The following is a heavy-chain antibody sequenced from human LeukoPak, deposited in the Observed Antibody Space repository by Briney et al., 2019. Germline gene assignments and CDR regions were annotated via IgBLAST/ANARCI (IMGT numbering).Heavy chain of an antibody. CDR3: AREVRGAQHYGMDV. J-gene: IGHJ6*02. CDR1: GFTFSSYA. CDR2: ISYDGSNK. V-gene: IGHV3-30*04. Sequence: PGRPLRLSCAASGFTFSSYAMHWVRQAPGKGLEWVAVISYDGSNKYYADSVKGRFTISRDNSKNTLYLQMNSLRAEDTAVYYCAREVRGAQHYGMDVWGQGTTVTVSS. D-gene: IGHD3-10*01.